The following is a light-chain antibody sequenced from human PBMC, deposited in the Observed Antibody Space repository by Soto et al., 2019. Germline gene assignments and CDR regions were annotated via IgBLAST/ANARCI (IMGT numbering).Light chain of an antibody. J-gene: IGLJ2*01. V-gene: IGLV4-69*01. Sequence: QPVLTQSPSASASLGASVKLTCTLSSGHSTYAIAWHQQQPEKGPRYLMKLNSDGSHRKGDGIPDRFSGSSSGAERFLTISSLQSEDEADYYCQTWGPGFVVFGGGTKLNVL. CDR2: LNSDGSH. CDR3: QTWGPGFVV. CDR1: SGHSTYA.